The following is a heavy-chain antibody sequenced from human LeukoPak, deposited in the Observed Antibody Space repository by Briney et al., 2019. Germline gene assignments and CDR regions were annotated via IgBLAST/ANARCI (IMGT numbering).Heavy chain of an antibody. Sequence: PGGSLRLSCATSGFTFSTYAMHCVRQAPGKGLEYVSAISSNGGSTFYASSVKGRFTISRDNSKNTLFLQMGSLKLEDMAVYYCARDMSLSTVTTMDYWGQGTLVTVSS. D-gene: IGHD4-17*01. CDR2: ISSNGGST. CDR3: ARDMSLSTVTTMDY. CDR1: GFTFSTYA. J-gene: IGHJ4*02. V-gene: IGHV3-64*01.